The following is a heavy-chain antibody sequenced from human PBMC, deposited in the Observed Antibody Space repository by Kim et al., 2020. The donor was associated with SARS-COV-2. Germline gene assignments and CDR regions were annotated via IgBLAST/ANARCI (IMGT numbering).Heavy chain of an antibody. CDR1: GGSFSGYY. V-gene: IGHV4-34*01. Sequence: SETLSLTCAVYGGSFSGYYWSWIRQPPGKGLEWIGEINHSGSTNYNPSLKSRVTISVDTSKNQFSLKLSSVTAADTAVYYCARVRNDYGDYDEGRWFDPWGQGTLVTVSS. J-gene: IGHJ5*02. D-gene: IGHD4-17*01. CDR2: INHSGST. CDR3: ARVRNDYGDYDEGRWFDP.